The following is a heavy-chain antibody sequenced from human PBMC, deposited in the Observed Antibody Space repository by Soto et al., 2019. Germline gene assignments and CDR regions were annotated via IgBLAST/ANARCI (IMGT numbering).Heavy chain of an antibody. CDR3: VGGRRYFDS. CDR2: ISYDGSNK. V-gene: IGHV3-30*05. D-gene: IGHD3-10*01. CDR1: GFPFSSYG. J-gene: IGHJ4*02. Sequence: QVQLVESGGGVVQPGRSLRLSCAASGFPFSSYGMHWVREAPGKGLVWVAVISYDGSNKYYADSVKGRFTISRDNSASTLHLQMNGLRPEGPALCSSVGGRRYFDSRGQGTLVTVSP.